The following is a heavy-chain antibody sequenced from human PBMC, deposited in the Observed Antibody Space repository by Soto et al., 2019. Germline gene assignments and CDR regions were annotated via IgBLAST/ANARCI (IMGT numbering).Heavy chain of an antibody. D-gene: IGHD4-17*01. CDR2: ISGSGGST. CDR1: GFTFSSYA. Sequence: GGSLRLSCAASGFTFSSYAMSWVRQAPGKGLEWVSAISGSGGSTYYEDSVKGRLTISRDNSKNTLYLQMNSLRAEDTAVYYCAKDFLRCVSAPYYYYGMDVWGQGTTVTVSS. V-gene: IGHV3-23*01. CDR3: AKDFLRCVSAPYYYYGMDV. J-gene: IGHJ6*02.